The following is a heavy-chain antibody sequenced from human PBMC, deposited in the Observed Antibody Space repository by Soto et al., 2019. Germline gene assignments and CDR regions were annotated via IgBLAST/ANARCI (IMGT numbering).Heavy chain of an antibody. Sequence: LRLSCAASGFTFSIAWMTWVRQAPGKGLEWVGLIKSKGGGETTDYAAPMKGRVTISRDDSKSTLYLQMNSLKVDDTAVYYCAAVRTLSCLSLHYWGQGTLVTVSS. CDR3: AAVRTLSCLSLHY. CDR2: IKSKGGGETT. D-gene: IGHD2-2*01. V-gene: IGHV3-15*01. J-gene: IGHJ4*02. CDR1: GFTFSIAW.